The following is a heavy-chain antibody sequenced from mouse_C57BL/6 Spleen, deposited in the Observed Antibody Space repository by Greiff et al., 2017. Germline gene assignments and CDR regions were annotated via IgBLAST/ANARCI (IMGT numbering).Heavy chain of an antibody. CDR1: GYTFTSYW. J-gene: IGHJ3*01. V-gene: IGHV1-64*01. CDR2: IHPNSGST. D-gene: IGHD2-4*01. CDR3: AREGAYYDYDGSWFAY. Sequence: QVQLQQSGAELVKPGASVKLSCKASGYTFTSYWMHWVKQRPGQGLEWIGMIHPNSGSTNYNEKFKSKATLTVDKSSSTAYMQLSSPTSEDSAVHYCAREGAYYDYDGSWFAYWGQGTLVTVSA.